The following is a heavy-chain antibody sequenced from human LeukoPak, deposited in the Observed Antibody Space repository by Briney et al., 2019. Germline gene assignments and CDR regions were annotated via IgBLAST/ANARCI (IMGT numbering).Heavy chain of an antibody. CDR2: VYYSGTT. Sequence: SETLSLTCTVSGGSISSYYWSWIRQPPGKGLEWIGYVYYSGTTNYNPSLKSRVTMSVDTSRTQFSLKLSTVTAADTALYFCARQYSYGSFDYWGQGTLVTVSS. CDR1: GGSISSYY. V-gene: IGHV4-59*01. D-gene: IGHD5-18*01. J-gene: IGHJ4*02. CDR3: ARQYSYGSFDY.